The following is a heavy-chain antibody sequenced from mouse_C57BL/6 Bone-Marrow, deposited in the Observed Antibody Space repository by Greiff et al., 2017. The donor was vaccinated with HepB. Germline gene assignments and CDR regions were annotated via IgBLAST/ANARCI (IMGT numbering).Heavy chain of an antibody. CDR3: TTLGGYYFDY. CDR1: GYTFTDYE. Sequence: QVQLQQSGAELVRPGASVTLSCTASGYTFTDYEMHWVKETPVHGLEWIGAIDPETGGTAYNQKFKGKAILTADKSSSTAYMELRSLTSEDSAVYYCTTLGGYYFDYWGQGTTLTVSS. V-gene: IGHV1-15*01. D-gene: IGHD3-3*01. CDR2: IDPETGGT. J-gene: IGHJ2*01.